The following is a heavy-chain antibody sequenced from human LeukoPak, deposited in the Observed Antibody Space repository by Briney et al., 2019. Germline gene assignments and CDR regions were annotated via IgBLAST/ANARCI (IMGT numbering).Heavy chain of an antibody. CDR2: ISYDGSNK. Sequence: GRSLRLSCAASGFTFSSYGMHWVRQAPGKGLEWVAVISYDGSNKYYADSVKGRFTISRDNSKNTLYLQMNSLRAKDTAVYYCAKGLIAVAGPSDYWGQGTLVTVSS. CDR1: GFTFSSYG. D-gene: IGHD6-19*01. J-gene: IGHJ4*02. CDR3: AKGLIAVAGPSDY. V-gene: IGHV3-30*18.